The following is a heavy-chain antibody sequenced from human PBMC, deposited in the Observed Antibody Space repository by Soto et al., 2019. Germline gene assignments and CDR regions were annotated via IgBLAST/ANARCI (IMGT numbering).Heavy chain of an antibody. V-gene: IGHV1-3*01. CDR2: INAGNGNT. D-gene: IGHD3-22*01. CDR3: ARDYDISGYPRYYFDY. J-gene: IGHJ4*02. Sequence: ESSVKVSCKASGYTFTSYAMHWVRQAPGQRLEWMGWINAGNGNTKYSQKFQGRVTITRDTSASTAYMELSSLRSEDTAVYYCARDYDISGYPRYYFDYWGQGTLVTVSS. CDR1: GYTFTSYA.